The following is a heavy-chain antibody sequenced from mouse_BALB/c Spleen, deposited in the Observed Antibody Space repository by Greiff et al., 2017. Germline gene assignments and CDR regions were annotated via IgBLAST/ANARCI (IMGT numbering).Heavy chain of an antibody. CDR2: ISSGSSTI. CDR3: ARSMSYSYYFDY. D-gene: IGHD2-12*01. Sequence: DVMLVESGGGLVQPAGSRKLSCAASRFTFSSFGMHWVRQAPEKGLEWVAYISSGSSTIYYADTVKGRFTISRDNPKNTLFLQMTSLRSEDTAMYYCARSMSYSYYFDYWGQGTTLTVSS. CDR1: RFTFSSFG. J-gene: IGHJ2*01. V-gene: IGHV5-17*02.